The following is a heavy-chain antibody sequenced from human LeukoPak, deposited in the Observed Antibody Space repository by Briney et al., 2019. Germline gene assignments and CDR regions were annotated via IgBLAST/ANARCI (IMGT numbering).Heavy chain of an antibody. Sequence: PSETLSLTCTVSGGSISSYYWSWIRQPPGKGLGWIGYIYYSGSTNYNPSLKSRVTISVDTSKNQFSLKLSSVAAADTAVYYCARHPTWGGSLYYFDYWGQGTLVTVSS. CDR2: IYYSGST. V-gene: IGHV4-59*08. CDR3: ARHPTWGGSLYYFDY. CDR1: GGSISSYY. J-gene: IGHJ4*02. D-gene: IGHD1-26*01.